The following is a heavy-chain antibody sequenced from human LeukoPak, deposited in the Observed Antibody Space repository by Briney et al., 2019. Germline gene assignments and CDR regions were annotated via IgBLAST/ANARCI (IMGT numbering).Heavy chain of an antibody. CDR1: NDSIKDYY. CDR3: ARHDYGDYVYFDY. V-gene: IGHV4-59*01. D-gene: IGHD4-17*01. J-gene: IGHJ4*02. CDR2: VYYSGST. Sequence: SETLSLTCTVSNDSIKDYYWSWIRQPPGKGLEWIGYVYYSGSTNYNPSLKSRVAMSVDTSKDQFSLKLSSLTAADTAVYYCARHDYGDYVYFDYWGQGTLVTVSS.